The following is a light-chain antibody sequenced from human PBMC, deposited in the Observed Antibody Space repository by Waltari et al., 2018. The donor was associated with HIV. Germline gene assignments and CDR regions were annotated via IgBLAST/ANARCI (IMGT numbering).Light chain of an antibody. CDR3: QQYDDVPGT. CDR2: GAS. Sequence: DIQMTQSPSSLSASVGARVTITCQASQDISIYLNWYQKKPGKAPKLLIYGASDLETGVPSRFSGGGSGTDFTFTISSLQPADIATYYCQQYDDVPGTFGPGTKLEIK. J-gene: IGKJ3*01. CDR1: QDISIY. V-gene: IGKV1-33*01.